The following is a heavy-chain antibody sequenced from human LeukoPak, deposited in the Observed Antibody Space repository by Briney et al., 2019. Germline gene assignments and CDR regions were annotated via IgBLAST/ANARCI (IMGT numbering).Heavy chain of an antibody. CDR1: GGTFSSYA. Sequence: GASVKVSCKDSGGTFSSYAISWVRQAPGQGLEWVGGIIRYFGTANYAQQFQGRVTITTDESPSPASMELGRLRSDDPAVEYCGRARDGYTATYYYYTDVWGKATTATVYS. V-gene: IGHV1-69*05. CDR2: IIRYFGTA. CDR3: GRARDGYTATYYYYTDV. J-gene: IGHJ6*03. D-gene: IGHD5-24*01.